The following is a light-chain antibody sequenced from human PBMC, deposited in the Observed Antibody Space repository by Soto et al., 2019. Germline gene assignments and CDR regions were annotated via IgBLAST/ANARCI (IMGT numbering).Light chain of an antibody. CDR2: AVS. CDR1: QDIDNS. Sequence: DIQMTQSPSSLSASVGETVTITCRASQDIDNSLNWYQHKPGKAPKLLVYAVSFLETGVPSRFSGRGSGTVFSLTINSLQSDDFATYYCQQHDGRPTMTFGQGTRLEIK. V-gene: IGKV1-33*01. J-gene: IGKJ5*01. CDR3: QQHDGRPTMT.